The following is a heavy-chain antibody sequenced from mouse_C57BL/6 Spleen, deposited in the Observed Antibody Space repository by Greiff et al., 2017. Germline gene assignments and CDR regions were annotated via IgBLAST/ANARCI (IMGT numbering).Heavy chain of an antibody. CDR1: GYTFTDYY. J-gene: IGHJ1*03. V-gene: IGHV1-26*01. Sequence: EVQLQQSGPELVKPGASVKISCKASGYTFTDYYMNWVKQSHGKSLEWIGDINPNNGGTSYNQKFKGKATLTVDKSSSTAYMALRSLTSEDSAVYYCARCPYPYWYFDVWGTGTTVTVSS. CDR3: ARCPYPYWYFDV. D-gene: IGHD5-1*01. CDR2: INPNNGGT.